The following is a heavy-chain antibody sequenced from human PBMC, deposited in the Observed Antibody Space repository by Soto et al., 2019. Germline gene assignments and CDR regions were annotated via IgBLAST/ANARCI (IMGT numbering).Heavy chain of an antibody. CDR1: GGTFSSYA. V-gene: IGHV1-69*13. J-gene: IGHJ6*02. CDR2: IIPIFGTA. CDR3: ARARYSSSSGFSGSYYYYGMDV. D-gene: IGHD6-6*01. Sequence: ASVKVSCKASGGTFSSYAISWVRQAPGQGLEWMGGIIPIFGTANYAQKFQGRVTITADESTSTAYMELSSLRSEDTAVYYCARARYSSSSGFSGSYYYYGMDVWGQGTTVTVSS.